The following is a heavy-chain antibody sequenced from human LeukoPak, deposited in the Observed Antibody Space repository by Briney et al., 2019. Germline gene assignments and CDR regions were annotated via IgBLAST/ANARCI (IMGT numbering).Heavy chain of an antibody. J-gene: IGHJ4*02. CDR1: GGSVSSGGFY. Sequence: TLSLTCTVSGGSVSSGGFYWSWIRQHPGKGLEWIGYIHYSGDTYYNPSLRSRVTISVDTSKNQFSLKVNSVTAADTAVYYCASYYGDYAVFDYWGQGALVTVSS. V-gene: IGHV4-31*03. CDR3: ASYYGDYAVFDY. D-gene: IGHD4-17*01. CDR2: IHYSGDT.